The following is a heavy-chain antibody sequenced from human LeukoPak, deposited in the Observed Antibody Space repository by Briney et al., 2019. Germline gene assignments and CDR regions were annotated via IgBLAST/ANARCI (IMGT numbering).Heavy chain of an antibody. Sequence: GGSLRLSCAASGFTITTNYMNWVRQAPGKGLEWVSVIYGDDETNYADSVKGRFTISRDNSKNTLYLQMGSLRAEDTAVYYCAKDSEDFWSGYGYWGQGTLVTVSS. CDR3: AKDSEDFWSGYGY. D-gene: IGHD3-3*01. J-gene: IGHJ4*02. CDR1: GFTITTNY. CDR2: IYGDDET. V-gene: IGHV3-53*05.